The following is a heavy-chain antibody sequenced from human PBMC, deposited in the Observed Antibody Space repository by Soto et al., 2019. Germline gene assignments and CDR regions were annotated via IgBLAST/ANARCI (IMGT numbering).Heavy chain of an antibody. V-gene: IGHV3-23*01. J-gene: IGHJ4*02. D-gene: IGHD6-6*01. CDR1: GFTFSSYA. Sequence: GGSLRLSCAASGFTFSSYAMHWVRQAPGKGLEWVSAVSDSGGNTYYADSVKGRFTISRDNSKNTLYLQMNSLRAEDTAVYYCAKRDKYGGSSYFDYWGQGTLVTVSS. CDR3: AKRDKYGGSSYFDY. CDR2: VSDSGGNT.